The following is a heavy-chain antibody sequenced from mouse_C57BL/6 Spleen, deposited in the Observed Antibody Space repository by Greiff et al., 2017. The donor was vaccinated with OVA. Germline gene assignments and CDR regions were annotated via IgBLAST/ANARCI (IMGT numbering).Heavy chain of an antibody. D-gene: IGHD1-1*01. CDR2: IYPGDGDT. CDR3: ARSRGSSYGYFDV. V-gene: IGHV1-82*01. J-gene: IGHJ1*03. CDR1: GYAFSSSW. Sequence: QVQLQQSGPELVKPGASVKISCKASGYAFSSSWMNWVKQRPGKGLEWIGRIYPGDGDTNYNGKFKGKATLTADKSSSTAYMQLSSLTSEDSAVCFCARSRGSSYGYFDVWGTGTTVTVSS.